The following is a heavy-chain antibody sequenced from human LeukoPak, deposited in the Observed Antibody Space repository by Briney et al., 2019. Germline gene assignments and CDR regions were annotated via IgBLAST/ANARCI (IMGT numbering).Heavy chain of an antibody. D-gene: IGHD3-3*01. CDR3: ARVTGHYDFWSGYYPLDYYYYMDV. CDR2: IYYSGST. CDR1: GGSISSSSYY. J-gene: IGHJ6*03. V-gene: IGHV4-39*07. Sequence: PSETLSLTCTVSGGSISSSSYYWGWIRQPPGKGLEWIGSIYYSGSTYYNPSLKSRVTISVDTSKNQFSLKLSSVTAADTAVYYCARVTGHYDFWSGYYPLDYYYYMDVWGKGTTVTVSS.